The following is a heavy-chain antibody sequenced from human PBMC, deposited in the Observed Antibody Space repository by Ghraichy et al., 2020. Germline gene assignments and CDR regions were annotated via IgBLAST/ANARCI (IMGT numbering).Heavy chain of an antibody. D-gene: IGHD6-13*01. Sequence: GGSLRLSCAASGFTFSDYYMSWIRQAPGKGLEWVSYISSSSIYTNYADSVKGRFTISRDNAKNSLYLQMNSLRAEDTAVYYCARDRHSSSWYRPIDYWGQGTLVTVSS. J-gene: IGHJ4*02. CDR3: ARDRHSSSWYRPIDY. CDR1: GFTFSDYY. CDR2: ISSSSIYT. V-gene: IGHV3-11*06.